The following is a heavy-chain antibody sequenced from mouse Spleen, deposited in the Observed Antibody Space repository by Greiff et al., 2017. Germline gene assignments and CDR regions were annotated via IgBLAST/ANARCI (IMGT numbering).Heavy chain of an antibody. CDR3: ARDTDFITTVVADYAMDY. Sequence: EVKLVESGGGLVKPGGSLKLSCAASGFTFSSYAMSWVRQTPEKRLEWVATISDGGSYTYYPDNVKGRFTISRDNAKNNLYLQMSHLKSEDTAMYYCARDTDFITTVVADYAMDYWGQGTSVTVSS. V-gene: IGHV5-4*01. CDR2: ISDGGSYT. D-gene: IGHD1-1*01. J-gene: IGHJ4*01. CDR1: GFTFSSYA.